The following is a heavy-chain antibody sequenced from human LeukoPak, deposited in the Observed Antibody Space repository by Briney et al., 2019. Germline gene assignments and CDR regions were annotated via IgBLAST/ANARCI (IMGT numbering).Heavy chain of an antibody. CDR1: GFTFSSYA. J-gene: IGHJ4*02. CDR3: AKGSYYDSSGSFYFDY. CDR2: ISGSGDNT. Sequence: GWSLRLSCAASGFTFSSYAMSWVRQAPGKGLEWVSGISGSGDNTYYADSVKGRFTISRDNSKNTLYVQVNSLGTEDTAAYYCAKGSYYDSSGSFYFDYWGQGTLVTVSS. V-gene: IGHV3-23*01. D-gene: IGHD3-22*01.